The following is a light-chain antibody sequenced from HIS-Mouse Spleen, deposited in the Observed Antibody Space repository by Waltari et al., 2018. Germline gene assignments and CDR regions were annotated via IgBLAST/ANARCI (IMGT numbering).Light chain of an antibody. CDR1: QSVNSN. CDR3: QQYNNWPWT. Sequence: EIVMTQSPATLSVSPGERATLSCRASQSVNSNLAWYQQKPGQSPRLLIYGASTRATGIPARFSCSGSGTEFTLTFSSMQSEDFAVYYCQQYNNWPWTFGQGTKVEIK. CDR2: GAS. V-gene: IGKV3-15*01. J-gene: IGKJ1*01.